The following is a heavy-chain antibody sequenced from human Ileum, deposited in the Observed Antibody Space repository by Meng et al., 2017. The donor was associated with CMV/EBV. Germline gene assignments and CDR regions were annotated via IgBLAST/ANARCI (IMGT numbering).Heavy chain of an antibody. Sequence: SGYTFTSNYIHWVRQAPGQGLEWMGIINPSSGSTNYAQKLQGRVTMTTDTSTSTAYMDLSSLRSEDTAVYYCARRIAAGGTEVWLDSWGQGTLVTVSS. CDR2: INPSSGST. CDR3: ARRIAAGGTEVWLDS. J-gene: IGHJ5*01. D-gene: IGHD6-13*01. V-gene: IGHV1-46*04. CDR1: GYTFTSNY.